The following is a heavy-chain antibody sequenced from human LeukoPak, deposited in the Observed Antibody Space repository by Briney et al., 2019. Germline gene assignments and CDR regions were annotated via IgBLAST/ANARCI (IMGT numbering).Heavy chain of an antibody. CDR3: ASQRLAAGAFDI. J-gene: IGHJ3*02. D-gene: IGHD6-25*01. CDR1: GFTLSSYA. CDR2: ISYDGSNK. Sequence: GGSLRLSCAASGFTLSSYAMHWVRQAPGKGLEWVAVISYDGSNKYYADSVKGRFTISRDNSKNTLYLQMNSLRAEDTAVYYCASQRLAAGAFDIWGQGTMVTVSS. V-gene: IGHV3-30*01.